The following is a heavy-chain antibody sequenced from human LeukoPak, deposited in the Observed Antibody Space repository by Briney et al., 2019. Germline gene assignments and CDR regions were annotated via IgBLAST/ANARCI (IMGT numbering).Heavy chain of an antibody. CDR1: GFTFSSSW. J-gene: IGHJ3*01. CDR3: VRSLGVVKGVLGV. D-gene: IGHD3-3*01. CDR2: IKQDGSEK. V-gene: IGHV3-7*01. Sequence: PGGALRLSCAASGFTFSSSWMSWVRQVPGKGLEWVAHIKQDGSEKYYVDSVTGRFTISRDNAKNSLYLQMNSLRAEDTAVYYCVRSLGVVKGVLGVWGQGTMVTVSS.